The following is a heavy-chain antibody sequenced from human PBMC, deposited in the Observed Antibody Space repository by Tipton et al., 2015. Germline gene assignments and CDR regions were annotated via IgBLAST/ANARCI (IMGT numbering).Heavy chain of an antibody. CDR1: GASVSSGDYY. V-gene: IGHV4-61*08. D-gene: IGHD4-17*01. Sequence: TLSLTCTVSGASVSSGDYYWSWIRQPPGKGLEWIGYIYYSGTTNYNPSLKSRVTVSVDTSKNQFSLKLSSVTAADTAVYYCARDGGYGDYADFHHWGQGTLVTVSS. CDR2: IYYSGTT. CDR3: ARDGGYGDYADFHH. J-gene: IGHJ1*01.